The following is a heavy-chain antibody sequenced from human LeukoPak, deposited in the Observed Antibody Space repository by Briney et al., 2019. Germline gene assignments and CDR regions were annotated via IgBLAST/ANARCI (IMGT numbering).Heavy chain of an antibody. V-gene: IGHV4-59*01. CDR2: IYYSGST. D-gene: IGHD3-10*01. CDR1: GGSISTYY. CDR3: ATDQSGWFDP. J-gene: IGHJ5*02. Sequence: SETLSLTCTVSGGSISTYYWSWIRQPPGKGLEWIGYIYYSGSTNYNPSLKSRVAISVDTSKNQFSLKLSSVTAADTAVYYCATDQSGWFDPWGQGTLVTVSS.